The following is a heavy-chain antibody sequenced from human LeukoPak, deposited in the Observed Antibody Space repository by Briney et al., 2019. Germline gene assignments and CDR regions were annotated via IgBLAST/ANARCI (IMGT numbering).Heavy chain of an antibody. V-gene: IGHV5-51*01. CDR2: IYPGDSDT. Sequence: GEFLQISCKGSGYSFTSYWIVWVRQMPGKGLEWMGIIYPGDSDTRYSPSFQGQVTISADKSISTAYLQWSSLKASDTAMYYCARPPAGPYNWFDPWGQGTLVTVSS. CDR1: GYSFTSYW. D-gene: IGHD2-2*01. J-gene: IGHJ5*02. CDR3: ARPPAGPYNWFDP.